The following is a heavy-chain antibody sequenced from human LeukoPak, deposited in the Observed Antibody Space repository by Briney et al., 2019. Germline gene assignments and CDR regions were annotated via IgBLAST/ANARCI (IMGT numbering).Heavy chain of an antibody. CDR2: INSDGKIT. CDR1: GFTLTTYW. V-gene: IGHV3-74*01. CDR3: ARDSGHDAFDI. Sequence: GGSLRLSCAASGFTLTTYWMHWVRQPPGKGLVWVSRINSDGKITTYADSVKGRLTISGDYAKNTLYLQMNSLRAEDTAVYYCARDSGHDAFDIWGQGTTVTVSS. J-gene: IGHJ3*02.